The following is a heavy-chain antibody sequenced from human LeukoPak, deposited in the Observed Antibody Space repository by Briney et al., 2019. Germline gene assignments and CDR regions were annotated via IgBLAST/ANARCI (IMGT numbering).Heavy chain of an antibody. Sequence: KAGGSLRLSCAASGFTFSSYSMNWVRQAPGKGLEWVSSISSSSSYIYYADSVKGRFTISRDNAKNSLYLQMNSLRAEDTAVYYCARAGSSSWYTPIDLYYYYYGMDVWGQGTTVTVSS. CDR3: ARAGSSSWYTPIDLYYYYYGMDV. V-gene: IGHV3-21*01. CDR1: GFTFSSYS. CDR2: ISSSSSYI. D-gene: IGHD6-13*01. J-gene: IGHJ6*02.